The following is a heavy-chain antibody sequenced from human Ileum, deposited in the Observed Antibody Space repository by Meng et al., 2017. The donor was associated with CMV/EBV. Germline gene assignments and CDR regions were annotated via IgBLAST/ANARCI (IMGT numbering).Heavy chain of an antibody. CDR1: GGSISSSTYY. J-gene: IGHJ4*02. D-gene: IGHD2-15*01. CDR2: IYFSGST. Sequence: VSGGSISSSTYYWGWIRQPPGKGLEWIGNIYFSGSTYYNPSLKSRVTISVDTSKNQFSLKLSSVTAADTAVYYCARRVVVLGGPFDYWGQGTLVTVSS. CDR3: ARRVVVLGGPFDY. V-gene: IGHV4-39*01.